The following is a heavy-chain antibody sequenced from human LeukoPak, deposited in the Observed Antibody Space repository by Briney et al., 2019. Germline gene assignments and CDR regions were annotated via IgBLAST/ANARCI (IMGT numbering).Heavy chain of an antibody. Sequence: GRSLRLSCAASGFTFSSYGMHWVRQAPGKGPEWVAVIWHDGSNKYYADSVKGRFTISRDNSKNSLSLQVSSLRAEDTAVYYCAKTNGYYSDWGQGTLVTVSS. D-gene: IGHD3-22*01. CDR2: IWHDGSNK. J-gene: IGHJ4*02. V-gene: IGHV3-33*06. CDR1: GFTFSSYG. CDR3: AKTNGYYSD.